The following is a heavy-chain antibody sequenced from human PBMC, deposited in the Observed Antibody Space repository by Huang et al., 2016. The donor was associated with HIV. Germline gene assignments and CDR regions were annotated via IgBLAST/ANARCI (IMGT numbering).Heavy chain of an antibody. Sequence: QVQLQQWGAGLLKPSETLSLNCAVYGVPFRGYYWTWIRQSPDKRLQWIGEVNQSGTVNYNPSVKSRVTLSTDASKSQFFLKLKSVVAADTAVYYCARRWRWLQNKSWAIDIWGQGTMVSV. CDR1: GVPFRGYY. CDR3: ARRWRWLQNKSWAIDI. J-gene: IGHJ3*02. CDR2: VNQSGTV. D-gene: IGHD2-21*01. V-gene: IGHV4-34*02.